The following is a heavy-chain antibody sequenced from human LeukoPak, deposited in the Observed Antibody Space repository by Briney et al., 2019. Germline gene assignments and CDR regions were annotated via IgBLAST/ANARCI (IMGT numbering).Heavy chain of an antibody. CDR3: ARGLVVPAARMRYFDY. CDR1: GGSFSGYY. J-gene: IGHJ4*02. D-gene: IGHD2-2*01. Sequence: SETLSLTCAVYGGSFSGYYWSWIRQPPGKGLPWIGEINHSVSANYVPCLKSRGAVSVDTSKNQFSLKLSSVSAADTAVYYCARGLVVPAARMRYFDYWGQGTLVSVFS. CDR2: INHSVSA. V-gene: IGHV4-34*01.